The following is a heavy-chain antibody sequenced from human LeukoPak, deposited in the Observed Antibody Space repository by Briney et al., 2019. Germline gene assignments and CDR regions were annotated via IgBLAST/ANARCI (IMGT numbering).Heavy chain of an antibody. Sequence: SETLSLTCTVSGGSISSYYWSWVRQPPGKGLEWIGEINHSGSTNHNPSLKSRVTISVDTSKNQFSLKLSSVTAADTAVYYCARPDSSGWPLDYWGQGTLVTVSS. CDR1: GGSISSYY. CDR2: INHSGST. CDR3: ARPDSSGWPLDY. D-gene: IGHD6-19*01. J-gene: IGHJ4*02. V-gene: IGHV4-34*01.